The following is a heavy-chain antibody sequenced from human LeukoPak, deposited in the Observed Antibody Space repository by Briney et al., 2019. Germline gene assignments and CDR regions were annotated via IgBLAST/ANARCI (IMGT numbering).Heavy chain of an antibody. V-gene: IGHV1-2*02. CDR2: INPNSGGT. CDR3: ARMDIVVVPAAHRDY. Sequence: GASVKVSCKASGYTSTGYYMHWVRQAPGQGLEWMGWINPNSGGTNYAQKFQGRVTMTRDTSISTAYMELSRLRSDDTAVYYCARMDIVVVPAAHRDYWGQGTLVTVSS. D-gene: IGHD2-2*03. J-gene: IGHJ4*02. CDR1: GYTSTGYY.